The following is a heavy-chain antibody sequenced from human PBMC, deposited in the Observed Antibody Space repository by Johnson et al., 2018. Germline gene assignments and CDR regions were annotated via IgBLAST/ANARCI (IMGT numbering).Heavy chain of an antibody. J-gene: IGHJ6*02. Sequence: VQLVESGGGVVQPGRSLRLSCAASGFTFSSYAMHWVRQAPGKGLAWVSGISWNRGRIGYADSVKGRFTISRDNAKNSLYLQMNSLRAEDTALYYCAKDGTYYGMDVWGQGTTVTVSS. CDR1: GFTFSSYA. V-gene: IGHV3-9*01. D-gene: IGHD1-1*01. CDR3: AKDGTYYGMDV. CDR2: ISWNRGRI.